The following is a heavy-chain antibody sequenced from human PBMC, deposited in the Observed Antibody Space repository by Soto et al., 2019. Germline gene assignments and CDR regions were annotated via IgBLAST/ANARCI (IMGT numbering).Heavy chain of an antibody. D-gene: IGHD3-10*01. Sequence: QVQLMQPAGEVKKPRASVTISCKASGYTFSDYGINWVRQAPGQGLEWMGWISAHNRNTNYAQNLQGRFTMTIDSSTTTAYMELRSLTSDDTAVYYCARVFTMRRDRGMEVWGQGTTVTVSS. CDR2: ISAHNRNT. V-gene: IGHV1-18*04. J-gene: IGHJ6*02. CDR3: ARVFTMRRDRGMEV. CDR1: GYTFSDYG.